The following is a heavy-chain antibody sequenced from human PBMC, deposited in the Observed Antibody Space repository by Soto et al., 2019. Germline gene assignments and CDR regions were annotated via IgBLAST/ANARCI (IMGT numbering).Heavy chain of an antibody. Sequence: QVQLVESGGGVVQPGRSLRLSCAASGFTFSSYGMHWVRQAPGKRLEWVAVTWSDESNKYYADSVKGRFTISRDNSRNTLYLDMNSMSAEETAVDNCARGYDGSGNYPYFAYWGQGTLFAVSS. CDR2: TWSDESNK. CDR1: GFTFSSYG. V-gene: IGHV3-33*01. J-gene: IGHJ4*02. D-gene: IGHD3-10*01. CDR3: ARGYDGSGNYPYFAY.